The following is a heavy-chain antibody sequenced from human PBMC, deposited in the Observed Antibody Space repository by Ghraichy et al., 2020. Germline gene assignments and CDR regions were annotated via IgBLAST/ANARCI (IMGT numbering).Heavy chain of an antibody. V-gene: IGHV4-59*01. CDR2: IYYSGST. CDR1: GGSISSYY. Sequence: SETLSLTCTVSGGSISSYYWSWIRQPPGKGLEWIGYIYYSGSTNYNPSLKSRVTISVDTSKNQFSLKLSSVTAADTAVYYCASYCSSTSCYTAEYFQHWGQGTLVTVSS. J-gene: IGHJ1*01. D-gene: IGHD2-2*02. CDR3: ASYCSSTSCYTAEYFQH.